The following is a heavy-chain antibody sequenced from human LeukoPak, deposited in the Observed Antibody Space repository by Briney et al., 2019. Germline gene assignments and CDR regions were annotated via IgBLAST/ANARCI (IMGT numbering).Heavy chain of an antibody. CDR3: ARAVDDTLHKYYFDY. J-gene: IGHJ4*02. V-gene: IGHV3-53*01. Sequence: GGSLRLSCAASGFTVSSNYMSWVRQAPGKGLEWVAVIYSGGSTYYADSVKGRFTISRDNSKNTLYLKMNSLRAEDTGVYYCARAVDDTLHKYYFDYWGQGTLVTVSS. CDR2: IYSGGST. CDR1: GFTVSSNY. D-gene: IGHD3-9*01.